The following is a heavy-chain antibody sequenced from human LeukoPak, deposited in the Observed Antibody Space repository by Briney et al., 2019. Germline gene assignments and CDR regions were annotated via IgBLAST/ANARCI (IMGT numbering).Heavy chain of an antibody. J-gene: IGHJ6*03. CDR3: ARDTYYYDSSGSPSPPNMDV. Sequence: SQTLSLTCTVSGGSISSGSYYWSWIRQPAGKGLEWIGRIYTSGSTNYNPSLKSRVTISVDTSKNQFSLKLSSATAADTAVYYCARDTYYYDSSGSPSPPNMDVWGKGTTVTVSS. CDR1: GGSISSGSYY. CDR2: IYTSGST. V-gene: IGHV4-61*02. D-gene: IGHD3-22*01.